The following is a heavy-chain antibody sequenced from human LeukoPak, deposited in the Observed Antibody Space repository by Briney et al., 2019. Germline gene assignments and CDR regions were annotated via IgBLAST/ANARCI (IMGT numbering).Heavy chain of an antibody. CDR1: GFTFSSYW. D-gene: IGHD1-20*01. CDR2: IKQDGSEK. Sequence: GGSLRLSCAVSGFTFSSYWMSWFRQAPRKGLEWVANIKQDGSEKYYLDSVKGRFTISRDNAKNSLYLQMNSLRAEDTAVYYCVRDHNWASDYWGQGTLVTVSS. V-gene: IGHV3-7*01. J-gene: IGHJ4*02. CDR3: VRDHNWASDY.